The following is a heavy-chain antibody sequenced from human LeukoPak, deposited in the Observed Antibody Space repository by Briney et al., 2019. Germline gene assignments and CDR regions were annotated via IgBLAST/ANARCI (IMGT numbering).Heavy chain of an antibody. CDR3: ARGRAYFDFWSGYYTGIGNWFDP. J-gene: IGHJ5*02. D-gene: IGHD3-3*01. V-gene: IGHV4-34*01. CDR2: INHSGST. CDR1: GGSFSDSY. Sequence: SETLSLTCAVYGGSFSDSYWTWIRQPPGKGLEWIGEINHSGSTNYNPSLKSRVTISVDTSKNQFSLKLSSVTAADTAVFYCARGRAYFDFWSGYYTGIGNWFDPWGQGTLVTVSS.